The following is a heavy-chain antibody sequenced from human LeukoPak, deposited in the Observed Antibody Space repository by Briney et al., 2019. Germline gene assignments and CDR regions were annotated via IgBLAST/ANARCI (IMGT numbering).Heavy chain of an antibody. D-gene: IGHD2-2*01. J-gene: IGHJ4*02. Sequence: PSETLSLTCTVSGVSISGGNYYWGWLRQPPGKGLEWIGSIHYSGAMYYKPSLNSRVTISVDPSNNQFSLKLTSVPAADTAVYYCARPPGISTSFWDWGPGTLVTVSS. CDR1: GVSISGGNYY. CDR3: ARPPGISTSFWD. V-gene: IGHV4-39*01. CDR2: IHYSGAM.